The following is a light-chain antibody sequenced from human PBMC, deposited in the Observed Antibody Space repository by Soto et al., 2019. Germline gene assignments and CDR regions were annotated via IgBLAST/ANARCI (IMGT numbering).Light chain of an antibody. Sequence: AIQMTQSPSSLSASVGDRVTITCRASQGIRNDLGWYQQKPGKAPKFLMYAASSLQSGVPSRFSGSGSGTDFTLTINNLQPEDFATYYCLQDYNYPRAFGQGTKVEIK. J-gene: IGKJ1*01. CDR1: QGIRND. V-gene: IGKV1-6*01. CDR3: LQDYNYPRA. CDR2: AAS.